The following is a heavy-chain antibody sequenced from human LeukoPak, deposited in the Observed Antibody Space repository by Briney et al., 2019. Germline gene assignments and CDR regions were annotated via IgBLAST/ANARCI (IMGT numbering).Heavy chain of an antibody. V-gene: IGHV4-34*01. Sequence: SETLSLTCAVYGGPFSGYYWSWIRQPPGKGLEWIGEINHSGSTNYNPSLKSRVTISVDTSKNQFSLKLSSVTAADTAVYYCARTRRHIVVVTATRRDYYGMDVWGQGTTVTVSS. J-gene: IGHJ6*02. CDR2: INHSGST. D-gene: IGHD2-21*02. CDR3: ARTRRHIVVVTATRRDYYGMDV. CDR1: GGPFSGYY.